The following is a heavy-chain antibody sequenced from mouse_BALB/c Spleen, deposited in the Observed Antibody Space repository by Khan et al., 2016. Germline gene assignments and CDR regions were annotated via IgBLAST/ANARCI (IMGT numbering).Heavy chain of an antibody. CDR2: IRNKANGYTT. J-gene: IGHJ4*01. D-gene: IGHD2-2*01. V-gene: IGHV7-3*02. CDR3: ARDMEGYDDAMDY. Sequence: EVELVESGGGLVQPGGSLRLSCATSGFTFTEYYMSWVRQPPGKALEWLGFIRNKANGYTTESSASVKGRFTISRDNSQSILYLQMNTLRAEDSATYYCARDMEGYDDAMDYWGQGTSVTVSS. CDR1: GFTFTEYY.